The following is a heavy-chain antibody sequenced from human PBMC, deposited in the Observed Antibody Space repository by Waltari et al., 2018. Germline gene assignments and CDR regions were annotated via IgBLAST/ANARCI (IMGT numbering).Heavy chain of an antibody. V-gene: IGHV3-48*03. CDR2: ISSSGSTI. CDR1: GFTFSSYE. D-gene: IGHD3-22*01. J-gene: IGHJ4*02. CDR3: ARGWLPRVFDY. Sequence: EVQLVESGGGLVQPGGSLRLSCAASGFTFSSYEMNWVSQAPGKGLEWVSYISSSGSTIYYADYVKGRFTISSDNAKNSLYLQMNSLRAEDTAVYYCARGWLPRVFDYWGQGTLVTVSS.